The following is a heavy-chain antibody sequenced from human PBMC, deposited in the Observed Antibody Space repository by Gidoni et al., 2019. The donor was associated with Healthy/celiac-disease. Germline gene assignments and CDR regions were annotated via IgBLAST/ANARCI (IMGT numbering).Heavy chain of an antibody. Sequence: QVQLVQSGAEVKKPGASVKGACKASGYTFTRYYMHWVRQAPGQGLEWMGIINPSGGSTRYAQKFQGRVTMTRDTSTSTVYMELSSLRSEDTAVYYCARGAAITARSKWAYWGQGTLVTVSS. D-gene: IGHD1-20*01. V-gene: IGHV1-46*01. CDR1: GYTFTRYY. CDR2: INPSGGST. J-gene: IGHJ4*02. CDR3: ARGAAITARSKWAY.